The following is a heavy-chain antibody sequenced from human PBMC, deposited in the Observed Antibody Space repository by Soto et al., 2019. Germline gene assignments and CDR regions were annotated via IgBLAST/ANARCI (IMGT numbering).Heavy chain of an antibody. CDR3: ARGGPRSSGYDPFDY. CDR1: GFTVSRNF. D-gene: IGHD3-22*01. J-gene: IGHJ4*02. CDR2: IHSGGST. Sequence: EVQLVESGGGLVQPGGSLRLSCAASGFTVSRNFMNWVRQAPGKGLEWVSVIHSGGSTYYGDSVKGRFTISRDNSKNTLYLQMNSLRAEDTAVYYCARGGPRSSGYDPFDYWGQGNLVTVSS. V-gene: IGHV3-66*01.